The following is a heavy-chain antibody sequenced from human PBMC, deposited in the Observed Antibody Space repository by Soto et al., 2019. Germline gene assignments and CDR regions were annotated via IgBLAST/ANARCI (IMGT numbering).Heavy chain of an antibody. D-gene: IGHD2-2*01. V-gene: IGHV1-69*13. Sequence: GXSVKVSCKASGGTFSSYAISWVRQAPVQGLEWMGGIIPIFGTANYAQKFQGRVTITADESTSTAYMELSSLRSEDTAVYYCARGYCSSTSCYPFDYWGQGTLVTVSS. CDR1: GGTFSSYA. CDR3: ARGYCSSTSCYPFDY. J-gene: IGHJ4*02. CDR2: IIPIFGTA.